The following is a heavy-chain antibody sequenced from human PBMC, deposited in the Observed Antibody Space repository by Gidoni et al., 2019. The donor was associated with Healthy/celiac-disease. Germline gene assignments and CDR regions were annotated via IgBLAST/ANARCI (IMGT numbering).Heavy chain of an antibody. CDR3: ARKNYYDSSGFLDY. CDR2: IYTSGST. J-gene: IGHJ4*02. CDR1: GGSISSGSYY. V-gene: IGHV4-61*02. D-gene: IGHD3-22*01. Sequence: QVQLQESGPGLVKPSQTLSLTCTVSGGSISSGSYYWSWIRQPAGKGLEWIGRIYTSGSTNYNPSLKSRVTISVDTSKNQFSLKLSSVTAAGTAVYYCARKNYYDSSGFLDYWGQGTLVTVSS.